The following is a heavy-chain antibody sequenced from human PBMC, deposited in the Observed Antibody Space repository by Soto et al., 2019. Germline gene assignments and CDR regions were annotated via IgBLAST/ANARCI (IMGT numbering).Heavy chain of an antibody. Sequence: EVQLLESGGGLVQPGGSLRLSCAASGFTFSSYAMTWVRQAPGKGLEWVSAISASGGSTYYADSVKGRFTISRDNSKSTLSLQMNILRAEDTAVYYCAKGGPYNSNGWFYPWGQGILVTVSS. J-gene: IGHJ5*02. CDR2: ISASGGST. CDR1: GFTFSSYA. D-gene: IGHD1-20*01. CDR3: AKGGPYNSNGWFYP. V-gene: IGHV3-23*01.